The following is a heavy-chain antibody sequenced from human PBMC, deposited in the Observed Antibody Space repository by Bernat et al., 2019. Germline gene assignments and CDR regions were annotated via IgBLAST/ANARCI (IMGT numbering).Heavy chain of an antibody. CDR1: GFTFSSYG. CDR3: ARERDSSNWYGGGFGY. D-gene: IGHD6-13*01. Sequence: QVQLVESGGGVVQPGRSLRLSCAASGFTFSSYGMHWVRQAPGKGLEWVAVIPYDGGNKYYADSVKDRFTISRDNSKNTLYLQMNSLRIEDTAVYYCARERDSSNWYGGGFGYWGRGTLVTVSS. J-gene: IGHJ2*01. CDR2: IPYDGGNK. V-gene: IGHV3-30*03.